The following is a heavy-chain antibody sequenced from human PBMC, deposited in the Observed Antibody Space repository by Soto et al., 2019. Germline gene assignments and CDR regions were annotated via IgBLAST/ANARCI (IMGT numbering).Heavy chain of an antibody. CDR3: ARDAVEYSSSSQGGGYYYFYYGMDV. CDR2: ISSSGSTI. J-gene: IGHJ6*02. D-gene: IGHD6-6*01. V-gene: IGHV3-48*03. Sequence: EVQLVESGGGLVQPGGSLRLSCAASGFTFSSYEVNWVRQAPGKGLEWVSYISSSGSTIYYADSVKGRFTISRDNAKNSLYLQMNSLRAEDTAVYYCARDAVEYSSSSQGGGYYYFYYGMDVWGQGTTVTVSS. CDR1: GFTFSSYE.